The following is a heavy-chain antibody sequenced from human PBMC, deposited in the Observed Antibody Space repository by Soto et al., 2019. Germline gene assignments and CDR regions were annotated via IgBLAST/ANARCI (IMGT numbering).Heavy chain of an antibody. J-gene: IGHJ5*02. D-gene: IGHD6-19*01. CDR2: IYYSGST. CDR3: ARTGQWLVPNWFAP. V-gene: IGHV4-31*01. CDR1: GVSISSAVCY. Sequence: PSEALSLTCTVSGVSISSAVCYLSWIRQHQGKGLEGIGYIYYSGSTYYNPHLKSLVTISVDTSKNRCSLKRVCVPGADLDVYYCARTGQWLVPNWFAPWGQGTLVTVSS.